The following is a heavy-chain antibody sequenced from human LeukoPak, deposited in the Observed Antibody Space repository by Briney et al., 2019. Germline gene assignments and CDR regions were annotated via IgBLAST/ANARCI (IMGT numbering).Heavy chain of an antibody. D-gene: IGHD4-11*01. CDR1: GGTFSSYA. Sequence: ASVKVSCKASGGTFSSYAISWVRQAPGQGLEWMGGIIPIFGTANYAQKFQGRVTITTDESTSTAYMELSSLRSEDTAVYYCAREAGYSEVGIMDVWGKGTTVTVSS. CDR2: IIPIFGTA. CDR3: AREAGYSEVGIMDV. J-gene: IGHJ6*03. V-gene: IGHV1-69*05.